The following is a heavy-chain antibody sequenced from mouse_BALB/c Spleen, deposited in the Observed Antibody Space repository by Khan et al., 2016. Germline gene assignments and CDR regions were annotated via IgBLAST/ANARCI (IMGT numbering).Heavy chain of an antibody. D-gene: IGHD3-2*01. J-gene: IGHJ4*01. CDR3: ARSGIGDSSAGYTMDY. V-gene: IGHV1-80*01. CDR1: GYAFSGYW. CDR2: IYPGDGDT. Sequence: QVQLQQSGAELVRPGSSVKISCKASGYAFSGYWMNWVKQRPGQGLEWIGQIYPGDGDTNYYGKFKGKATLTADRSSTTAYMQLSSVTPEDSAVYFCARSGIGDSSAGYTMDYWGQGTSAPVSS.